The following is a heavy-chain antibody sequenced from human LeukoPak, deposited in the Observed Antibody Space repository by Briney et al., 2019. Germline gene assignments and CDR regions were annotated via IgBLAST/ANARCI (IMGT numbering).Heavy chain of an antibody. CDR1: GGTFSSYA. V-gene: IGHV1-69*01. D-gene: IGHD5-12*01. Sequence: EASVKVSCKASGGTFSSYAISWVRQAPGQGLEWMGGIIPIFGTANYAQKFQGRVTITADESTSTAYMELSSLRSEDTDVYYCARARNEWLWKDKYYYYYMDVWGKGTTVTVSS. J-gene: IGHJ6*03. CDR3: ARARNEWLWKDKYYYYYMDV. CDR2: IIPIFGTA.